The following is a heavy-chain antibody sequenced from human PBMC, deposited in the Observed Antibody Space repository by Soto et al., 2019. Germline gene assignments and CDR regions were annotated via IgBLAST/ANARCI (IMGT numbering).Heavy chain of an antibody. CDR3: ARLREGSSWKYYFDY. Sequence: SETLSLTCAVSGGSFSGYYWSWIRQPPGKGLEWIGEINHSGSTNYNPSLKSRVTISVDTSKNQFSLKLSSVTAADTAVYYCARLREGSSWKYYFDYWGQGTLVTVSS. D-gene: IGHD6-13*01. J-gene: IGHJ4*02. CDR1: GGSFSGYY. CDR2: INHSGST. V-gene: IGHV4-34*01.